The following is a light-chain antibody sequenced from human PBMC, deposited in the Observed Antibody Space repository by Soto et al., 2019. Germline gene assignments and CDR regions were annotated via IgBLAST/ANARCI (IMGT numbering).Light chain of an antibody. CDR3: AAWDDSLNSVV. Sequence: QSVLTQPPSVSEAPRQRFTISCSGSSSNIGNNAVNWYQQLPGKAPKLLIYYDDLLPSGVSDRFSGSKSGTSASLAISGLQSEDESDYYCAAWDDSLNSVVFGGGTNLTVL. CDR1: SSNIGNNA. J-gene: IGLJ2*01. V-gene: IGLV1-36*01. CDR2: YDD.